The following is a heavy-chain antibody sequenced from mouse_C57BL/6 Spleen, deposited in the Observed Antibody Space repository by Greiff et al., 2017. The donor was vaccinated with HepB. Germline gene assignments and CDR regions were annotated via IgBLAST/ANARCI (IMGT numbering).Heavy chain of an antibody. Sequence: LVESGAELVRPGASVKLSCKASGYTFTDYYINWVKQRPGQGLEWIARIYPGSGNTYYNEKFKGKATLTAEKSSSTAYMQLSSLTSEDSAVYFCARSGGYDGYSFAYWGQGTLVTVSA. V-gene: IGHV1-76*01. CDR3: ARSGGYDGYSFAY. CDR1: GYTFTDYY. D-gene: IGHD2-3*01. J-gene: IGHJ3*01. CDR2: IYPGSGNT.